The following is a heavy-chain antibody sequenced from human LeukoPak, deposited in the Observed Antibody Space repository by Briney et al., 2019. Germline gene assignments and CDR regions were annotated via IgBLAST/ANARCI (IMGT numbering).Heavy chain of an antibody. V-gene: IGHV1-18*01. CDR1: GYTFTSYG. CDR2: ISAYNGNT. CDR3: ARDESIAARRDWFDP. J-gene: IGHJ5*02. Sequence: ASVKVSCKASGYTFTSYGISWVRQAPGQGLEWMGWISAYNGNTNYAQKLQGRVTMTTDTSTSTAYMELRSLRSDDTAVYYCARDESIAARRDWFDPWGQGTLVTVSS. D-gene: IGHD6-6*01.